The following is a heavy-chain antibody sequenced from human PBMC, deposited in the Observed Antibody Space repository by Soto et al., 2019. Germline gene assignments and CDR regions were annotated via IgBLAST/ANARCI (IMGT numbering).Heavy chain of an antibody. Sequence: SETLSLTCSVSGVSVSDYHWTWIRLTPKKELQWIGFIHYNGRTDSSPSLKSRVTISLDMSKNHVSLILKSVNIADSAIYYCAREGDGTTGYYQDYWGHGTLVTVSS. CDR1: GVSVSDYH. CDR3: AREGDGTTGYYQDY. V-gene: IGHV4-59*02. D-gene: IGHD3-22*01. CDR2: IHYNGRT. J-gene: IGHJ4*01.